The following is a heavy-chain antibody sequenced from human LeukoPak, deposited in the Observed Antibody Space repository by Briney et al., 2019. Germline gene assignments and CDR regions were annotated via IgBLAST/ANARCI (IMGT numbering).Heavy chain of an antibody. CDR1: GFTVSSNY. Sequence: TGGSLRLSCAASGFTVSSNYMSWVRQAPGKGLEWVSVIYSGGSTYYADSVKGRLTISRDNSKNTLYLQMNSLRAEDTAVYHCARVKTAMVDDAFDIWGQGTMVTVSS. D-gene: IGHD5-18*01. J-gene: IGHJ3*02. CDR3: ARVKTAMVDDAFDI. CDR2: IYSGGST. V-gene: IGHV3-53*01.